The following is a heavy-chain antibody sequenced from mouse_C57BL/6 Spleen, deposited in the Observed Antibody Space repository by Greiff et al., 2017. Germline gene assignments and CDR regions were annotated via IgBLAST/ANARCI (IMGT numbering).Heavy chain of an antibody. Sequence: VQGVESGPELVKPGASVKISCKASGYAFSSSWMNWVKQRPGKGLEWIGRIYPGDGDTNYNGKFKGKATLTADKSSSTAYMQLSSLTSEDSAVYFCARGILYYGSSWYYFDYWGQGTTLTVSS. J-gene: IGHJ2*01. V-gene: IGHV1-82*01. D-gene: IGHD1-1*01. CDR3: ARGILYYGSSWYYFDY. CDR2: IYPGDGDT. CDR1: GYAFSSSW.